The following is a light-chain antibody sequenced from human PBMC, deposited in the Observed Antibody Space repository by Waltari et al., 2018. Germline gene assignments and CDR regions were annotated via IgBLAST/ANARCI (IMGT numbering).Light chain of an antibody. V-gene: IGKV3-20*01. J-gene: IGKJ3*01. CDR1: QSVSSSY. CDR2: GAS. Sequence: EIVLTPSPGTLSLSPGERATLSCRASQSVSSSYLAWYQQKPGQAPRLLIYGASSRATGIPDRFSGSGSGTEFSLTISRLEPEDFAVYYCQQDGSSPRTFGPGTKVDIK. CDR3: QQDGSSPRT.